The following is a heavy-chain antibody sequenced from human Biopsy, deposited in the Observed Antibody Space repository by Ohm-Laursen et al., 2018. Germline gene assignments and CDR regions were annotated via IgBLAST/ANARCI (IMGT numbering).Heavy chain of an antibody. Sequence: SLRLSCSASGFTFSKYAMSWVRQAPGKGLEWVSSISGSGGATFYADSVKGRFTISRDNSKNTLYFQMNSLRAEDTAVYYCAEDSLVGATRLDYWGQGTLVTVSS. V-gene: IGHV3-23*01. CDR1: GFTFSKYA. CDR3: AEDSLVGATRLDY. J-gene: IGHJ4*02. CDR2: ISGSGGAT. D-gene: IGHD1-26*01.